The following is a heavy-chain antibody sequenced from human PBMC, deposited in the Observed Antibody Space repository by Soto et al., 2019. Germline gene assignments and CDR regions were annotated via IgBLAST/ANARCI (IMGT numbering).Heavy chain of an antibody. CDR1: GGSISSADYC. V-gene: IGHV4-31*03. CDR3: ARDGGETGVDC. Sequence: QVQLQESGPGLVKPSQTLSLTCKVSGGSISSADYCWSWIRQHPGKGLEWIGYIFYSGSTYYNPSLKRRVTISLNRSKNKLSLNLSSVTAADTAVYFCARDGGETGVDCWGQGTLVTVSS. D-gene: IGHD3-16*01. CDR2: IFYSGST. J-gene: IGHJ4*02.